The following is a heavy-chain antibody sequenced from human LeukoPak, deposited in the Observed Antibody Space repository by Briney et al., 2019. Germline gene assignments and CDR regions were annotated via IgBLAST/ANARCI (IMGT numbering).Heavy chain of an antibody. D-gene: IGHD6-19*01. Sequence: KTSETLSLTCTVSGGSISSYYWSWIRQPPGKGLEWIGYIYYSGSTSYNPSLKSRVTISVDTSKNQFSLKLSSVTAADTAVYYCARARSSGWPDYWGQGTLVTVSS. CDR2: IYYSGST. J-gene: IGHJ4*02. V-gene: IGHV4-59*01. CDR3: ARARSSGWPDY. CDR1: GGSISSYY.